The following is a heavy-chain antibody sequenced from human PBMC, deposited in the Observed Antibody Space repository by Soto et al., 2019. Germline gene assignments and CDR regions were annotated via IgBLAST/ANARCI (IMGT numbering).Heavy chain of an antibody. Sequence: KPSETLSLTCTVSGGSISSSSYYWGWIRQPPGKGLEWIGSIYYSGSTYYNPSLKSRVAISVDTSKNQFSLKLSSVTAADTAVYYCASRGYNWNYVGSPRPPFYYLGQGTVVTVSS. J-gene: IGHJ4*02. V-gene: IGHV4-39*01. CDR2: IYYSGST. CDR3: ASRGYNWNYVGSPRPPFYY. D-gene: IGHD1-7*01. CDR1: GGSISSSSYY.